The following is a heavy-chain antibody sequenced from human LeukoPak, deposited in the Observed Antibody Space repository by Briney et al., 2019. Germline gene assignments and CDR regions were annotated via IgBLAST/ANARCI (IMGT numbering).Heavy chain of an antibody. V-gene: IGHV1-46*01. J-gene: IGHJ4*02. CDR3: VRSIAYSSVSNGGYYFDY. CDR1: GYTFTSYY. D-gene: IGHD6-19*01. CDR2: INPSGGST. Sequence: ASVKVSCKASGYTFTSYYLHWVRQAPGQGLEWMGIINPSGGSTSYAQKFQDRVTITRDTSASTAYMELSSLRSGDLAVYYCVRSIAYSSVSNGGYYFDYWGQGTLVTVSS.